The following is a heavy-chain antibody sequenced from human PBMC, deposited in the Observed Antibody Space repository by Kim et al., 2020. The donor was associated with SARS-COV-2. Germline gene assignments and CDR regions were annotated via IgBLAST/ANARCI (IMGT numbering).Heavy chain of an antibody. J-gene: IGHJ4*02. Sequence: SETLSLTCTVSGGSISSGDYYWSWIRQPPGKGLEWIGYIYYSGSTYYNPSLKSRVTISVDTSKNQFSLKLSSVTAADTAVYYCASITIFGVKTKNDYWGQGTLVTVSS. D-gene: IGHD3-3*01. CDR3: ASITIFGVKTKNDY. CDR1: GGSISSGDYY. CDR2: IYYSGST. V-gene: IGHV4-30-4*01.